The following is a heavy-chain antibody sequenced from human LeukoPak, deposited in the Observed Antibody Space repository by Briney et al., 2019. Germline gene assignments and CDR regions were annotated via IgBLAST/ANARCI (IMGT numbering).Heavy chain of an antibody. CDR2: INHSGST. CDR3: ARRWLQFRGLAPFDY. V-gene: IGHV4-34*01. CDR1: GGSFSGYY. D-gene: IGHD5-24*01. J-gene: IGHJ4*02. Sequence: SETLSLTCAVYGGSFSGYYWSWIRQPPGKGLEWIGEINHSGSTNYNPSLKSRVTISVDTSKNQFSLKLSSVTAADTAVYYCARRWLQFRGLAPFDYWGQGTLVTVSS.